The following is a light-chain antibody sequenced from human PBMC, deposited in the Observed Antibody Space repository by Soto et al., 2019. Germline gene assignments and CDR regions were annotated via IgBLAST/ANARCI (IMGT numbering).Light chain of an antibody. V-gene: IGKV3-20*01. Sequence: IVLTQSPGTLSLSPWEGATLSCRASQSVSSSYLAWYQQKPGQAPRLLIYAASSRATGIPDRFSGSGSGTDFTLTISRLEPEDFAVYYCQQYGSLRTFGQGTKVDIK. J-gene: IGKJ1*01. CDR1: QSVSSSY. CDR2: AAS. CDR3: QQYGSLRT.